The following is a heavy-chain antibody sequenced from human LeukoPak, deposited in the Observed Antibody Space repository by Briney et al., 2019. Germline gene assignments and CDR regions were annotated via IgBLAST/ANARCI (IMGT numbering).Heavy chain of an antibody. D-gene: IGHD1-26*01. CDR3: ARSFSEKFYFES. V-gene: IGHV4-61*02. CDR1: GGSISSGSYY. J-gene: IGHJ4*02. CDR2: IYASGKT. Sequence: SETLSLTCTVSGGSISSGSYYWSWVRQPAGKELEWIGRIYASGKTDYNPYTPSLKSRVAVSLDTSKNQVSLYLTSVTAADTAMYFCARSFSEKFYFESWGQGTLVTVSS.